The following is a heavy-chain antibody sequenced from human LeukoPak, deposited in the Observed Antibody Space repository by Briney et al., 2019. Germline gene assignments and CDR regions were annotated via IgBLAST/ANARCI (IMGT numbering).Heavy chain of an antibody. J-gene: IGHJ4*02. CDR2: ISNSGGGT. Sequence: GGSLRLSCAASGFTFSSYGMTWVRQAPGKGLEWASSISNSGGGTYYADSVKGRFTISRDNSKNTLYLQMKSLRDEDTAIYYCAKRRDYFDYWGQGTLVSVSS. V-gene: IGHV3-23*01. CDR3: AKRRDYFDY. CDR1: GFTFSSYG.